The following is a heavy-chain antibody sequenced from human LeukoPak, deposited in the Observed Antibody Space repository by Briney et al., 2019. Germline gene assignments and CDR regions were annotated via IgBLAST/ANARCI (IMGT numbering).Heavy chain of an antibody. Sequence: PGGSLRLSCAASGFTFSSYWMSWVRQAPGKGLEWVANIKQDGSEKYYVDSVKGRFTISRDNAKNSLYLQMNSLRAEDTAVYYFARGMPSYYYYYMDVWGKGTTVTVSS. V-gene: IGHV3-7*01. CDR3: ARGMPSYYYYYMDV. J-gene: IGHJ6*03. CDR1: GFTFSSYW. CDR2: IKQDGSEK. D-gene: IGHD2-2*01.